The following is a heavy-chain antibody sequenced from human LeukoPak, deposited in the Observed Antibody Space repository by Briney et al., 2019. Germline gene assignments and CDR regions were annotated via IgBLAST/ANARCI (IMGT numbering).Heavy chain of an antibody. J-gene: IGHJ4*02. Sequence: PGGSPRLSCAAPGFTFSAYWMSWVRHAPGKGLEWVANIKQDGSQKYYVDSVKGRFTISTDNAKNSLYLQLNSLRAEDTAVYYCARDESGDSYGLYWGQGTLVTVSS. CDR1: GFTFSAYW. CDR2: IKQDGSQK. D-gene: IGHD5-18*01. V-gene: IGHV3-7*05. CDR3: ARDESGDSYGLY.